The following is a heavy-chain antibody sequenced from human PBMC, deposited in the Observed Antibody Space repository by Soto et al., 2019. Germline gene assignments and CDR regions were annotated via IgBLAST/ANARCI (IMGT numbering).Heavy chain of an antibody. V-gene: IGHV5-51*01. D-gene: IGHD3-16*01. Sequence: GESLKISCNGSGYIFATYWIGWVRQMPGKGLEWMGIIYPGDSDTNYSPSFEGQATISVDKSISTAYLQWSSLKASDTAMYYCARRLRRGTCDYLGQGTLVTVSS. CDR2: IYPGDSDT. CDR1: GYIFATYW. J-gene: IGHJ4*02. CDR3: ARRLRRGTCDY.